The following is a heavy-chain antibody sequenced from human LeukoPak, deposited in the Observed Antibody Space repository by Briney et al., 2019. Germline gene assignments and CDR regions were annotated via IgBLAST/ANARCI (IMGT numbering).Heavy chain of an antibody. CDR2: IYSGGST. V-gene: IGHV3-66*01. Sequence: GGSLRLSCAASGFTVSSNSMSWVGQAPGKGLEWVSIIYSGGSTYNADSVKGRFTISRDNSKNTLYLQVNSLRAEDTAVYYCAREGTVRGQGTLVTVSS. CDR1: GFTVSSNS. D-gene: IGHD4-11*01. CDR3: AREGTV. J-gene: IGHJ4*02.